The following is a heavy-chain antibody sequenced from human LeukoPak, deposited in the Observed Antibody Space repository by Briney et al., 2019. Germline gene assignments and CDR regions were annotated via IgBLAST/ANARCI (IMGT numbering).Heavy chain of an antibody. CDR1: GYTFTSYD. J-gene: IGHJ6*02. D-gene: IGHD3-22*01. CDR3: ARVGYYYDSSGYFSSYYYYGMDV. V-gene: IGHV1-8*01. CDR2: MNPNSGNT. Sequence: ASVKVSCKASGYTFTSYDISWVRQATGQGLEWMGWMNPNSGNTGYAQKFQGRVTMTRNTSISTAYMELSSLRSEDTAVYYCARVGYYYDSSGYFSSYYYYGMDVWGQGTTVTVSS.